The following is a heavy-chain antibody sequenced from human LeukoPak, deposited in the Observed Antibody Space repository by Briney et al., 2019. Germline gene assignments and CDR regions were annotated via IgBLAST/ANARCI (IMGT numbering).Heavy chain of an antibody. D-gene: IGHD2-2*01. V-gene: IGHV3-15*01. CDR1: GFTFSNAW. Sequence: GGSLRLSCAASGFTFSNAWMSWVRQAPGKGLEWVGRIKSKTDGGTTDYAAPVKGRFTISRDDSKNTLYLQMNSLKTEDTAVYYCTTCSSTSCRYYYYYMDVWSKGTTVTVSS. J-gene: IGHJ6*03. CDR3: TTCSSTSCRYYYYYMDV. CDR2: IKSKTDGGTT.